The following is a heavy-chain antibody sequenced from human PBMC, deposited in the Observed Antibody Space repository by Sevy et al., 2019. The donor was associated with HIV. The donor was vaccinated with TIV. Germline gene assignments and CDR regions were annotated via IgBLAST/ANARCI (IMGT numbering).Heavy chain of an antibody. D-gene: IGHD3-22*01. CDR3: ARVSIFYDSSGSDDNDAFDI. CDR2: IWYDGSNK. V-gene: IGHV3-33*01. Sequence: GGSLRLSCAASGFTFSSYGMHWVRQAPGKGLEWVAVIWYDGSNKYYADSVKGRFTISRDNSKNTLYLQMNSLRAEDTAVYYWARVSIFYDSSGSDDNDAFDIWGQGTMVTVSS. J-gene: IGHJ3*02. CDR1: GFTFSSYG.